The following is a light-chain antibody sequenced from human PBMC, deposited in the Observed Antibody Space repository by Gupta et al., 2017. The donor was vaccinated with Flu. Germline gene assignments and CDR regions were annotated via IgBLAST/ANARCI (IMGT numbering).Light chain of an antibody. Sequence: QSVLTQPPSMSAAPGPTVTISCSGSSSNIGINFVSWYQQYPGTAPRLLIFENHRRLSGIPDRFSGSRSGTSVTLGITGLQTGDEADYYCGTWDNTLSAMIFGGGTKLTGL. J-gene: IGLJ2*01. CDR1: SSNIGINF. CDR2: ENH. V-gene: IGLV1-51*02. CDR3: GTWDNTLSAMI.